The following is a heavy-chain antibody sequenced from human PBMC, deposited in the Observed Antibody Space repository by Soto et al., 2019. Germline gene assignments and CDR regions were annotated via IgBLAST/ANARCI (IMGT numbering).Heavy chain of an antibody. CDR2: ISTYNGYT. V-gene: IGHV1-18*01. CDR1: GYTFTIYG. J-gene: IGHJ5*01. D-gene: IGHD2-15*01. Sequence: ASLKVSCKASGYTFTIYGISWVRQAPGEGLEWMGWISTYNGYTKYVQRLQGRVTMTTDTSTSTAYMELRSLRSDDTAVYYCARDWFCSGGSCYDRFDPWGQGTMVTVSS. CDR3: ARDWFCSGGSCYDRFDP.